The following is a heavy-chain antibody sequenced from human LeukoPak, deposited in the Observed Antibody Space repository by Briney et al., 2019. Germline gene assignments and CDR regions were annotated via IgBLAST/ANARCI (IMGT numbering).Heavy chain of an antibody. CDR3: ARPFWSPHPTHAFDM. Sequence: GGSLRLSCAASGFTFSSYDMSWVRQAPGKGLEWVSSISGSGGSTYYADSVKGRFTISRDNSKNTLSLQMNSLRVEDTAVYYCARPFWSPHPTHAFDMWGQGTMVTVSS. D-gene: IGHD3-3*01. CDR1: GFTFSSYD. CDR2: ISGSGGST. J-gene: IGHJ3*02. V-gene: IGHV3-23*01.